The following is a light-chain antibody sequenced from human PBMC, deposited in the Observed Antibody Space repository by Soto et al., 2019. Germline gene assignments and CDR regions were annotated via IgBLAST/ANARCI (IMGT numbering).Light chain of an antibody. Sequence: DIQMTQSPSTLSASVGDRVTITFRASQSISTWLAWYQHEPGKAPKLLIHKASSLQSGVPSRFSGSGSGTDFTLTISSLHPDDFATYYCQQYNSYSPTFGQGTKVDI. V-gene: IGKV1-5*03. J-gene: IGKJ1*01. CDR2: KAS. CDR3: QQYNSYSPT. CDR1: QSISTW.